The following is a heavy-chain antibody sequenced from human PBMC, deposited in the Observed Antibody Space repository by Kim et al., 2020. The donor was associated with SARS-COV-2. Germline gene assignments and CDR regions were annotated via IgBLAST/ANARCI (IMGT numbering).Heavy chain of an antibody. Sequence: GGSLRLSCAASGFTFSSYGMHWVRQAPGKGLEWVAVIWYDGSNKYYADSVKGRFTISRDNSKNTLYLQMNSLRAEDTAVYYCASLSITMVRGVRSYYGMDVWGQGTTVTVSS. CDR2: IWYDGSNK. D-gene: IGHD3-10*01. V-gene: IGHV3-33*01. CDR1: GFTFSSYG. CDR3: ASLSITMVRGVRSYYGMDV. J-gene: IGHJ6*02.